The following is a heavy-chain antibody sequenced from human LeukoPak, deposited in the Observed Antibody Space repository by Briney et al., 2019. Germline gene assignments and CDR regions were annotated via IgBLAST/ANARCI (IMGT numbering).Heavy chain of an antibody. V-gene: IGHV3-48*01. CDR1: GFTFSSYS. CDR3: AKDYGGSCDY. CDR2: ISSSSSTI. J-gene: IGHJ4*02. Sequence: GGSLRLSCAASGFTFSSYSMNWVRQAPGKGLEWVSYISSSSSTIYYADSVKGRFTISRDNSKNTLYLQMNSLRAEDTAVYYCAKDYGGSCDYWGQGTLVTVSS. D-gene: IGHD2-15*01.